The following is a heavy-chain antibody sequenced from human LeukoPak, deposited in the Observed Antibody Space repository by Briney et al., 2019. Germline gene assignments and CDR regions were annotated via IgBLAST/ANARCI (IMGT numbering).Heavy chain of an antibody. V-gene: IGHV3-21*01. CDR2: ISSSRSYI. Sequence: GGSLRLSCAASGFTFSSYTMNWVRQAPGKGLEWVSSISSSRSYISYADSVKGRFTISRDNAKNSLYLQMDSLRAEDTAVYYCARDDYGDYAVDYWGQGTLVTVSS. J-gene: IGHJ4*02. D-gene: IGHD4-17*01. CDR3: ARDDYGDYAVDY. CDR1: GFTFSSYT.